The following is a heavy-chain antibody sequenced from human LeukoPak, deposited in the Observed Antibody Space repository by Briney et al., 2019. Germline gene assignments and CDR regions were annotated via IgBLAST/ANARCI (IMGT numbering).Heavy chain of an antibody. CDR3: AIVGESHWVDY. CDR1: GFTFSSYS. Sequence: GGSLRLSCAASGFTFSSYSMHWVRQAPGKGLEWVSPISSNSSYIYYAVSVKGRFTIYRDKAKISLNLQMNSLRAEDTAVYYCAIVGESHWVDYWGQGTLVTVSS. J-gene: IGHJ4*02. D-gene: IGHD7-27*01. CDR2: ISSNSSYI. V-gene: IGHV3-21*01.